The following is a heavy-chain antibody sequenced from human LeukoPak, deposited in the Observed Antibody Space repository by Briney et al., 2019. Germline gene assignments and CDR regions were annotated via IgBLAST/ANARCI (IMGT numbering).Heavy chain of an antibody. D-gene: IGHD3-22*01. CDR2: ISSSSSYI. J-gene: IGHJ4*02. CDR1: GFTFSSYS. Sequence: GGSLRLSCAASGFTFSSYSMNWVRQAPGKGLEWVSSISSSSSYIYYADSVKGRFTISRDNAKNSLYLQMNSLRAEDTAAYYCARTLNYYDSSGYYYGDYYFDYWGQGTLVTVSS. V-gene: IGHV3-21*01. CDR3: ARTLNYYDSSGYYYGDYYFDY.